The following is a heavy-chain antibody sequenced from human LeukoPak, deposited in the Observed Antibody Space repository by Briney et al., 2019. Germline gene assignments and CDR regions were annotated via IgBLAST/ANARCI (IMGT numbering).Heavy chain of an antibody. Sequence: PGGSLRLSCAASGFTFSSYAMHWVRQAPGKGLEWVAVISYDGSNKYYADSVKGRFTISRDNSKNTLYLQMNSLRAEDTAVYYCAKGQRIVDLFDYWGQGTLVTVSS. CDR2: ISYDGSNK. D-gene: IGHD3-22*01. CDR1: GFTFSSYA. CDR3: AKGQRIVDLFDY. J-gene: IGHJ4*02. V-gene: IGHV3-30-3*01.